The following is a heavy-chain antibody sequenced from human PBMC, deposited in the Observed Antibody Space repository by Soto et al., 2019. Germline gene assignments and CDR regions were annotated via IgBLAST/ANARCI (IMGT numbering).Heavy chain of an antibody. CDR1: GYTFTRYD. D-gene: IGHD3-9*01. Sequence: QVPLVQSGAEVKKPGASVKVSCKASGYTFTRYDINWVRQATGQGLEWMGWMNPNSGNTGYAQKFQGRVTMTRNTTISTAYMELSSLRSEHSAVYYCAIGPPFYDILTGYSSLCDFWGQGTLVTVTS. J-gene: IGHJ4*02. CDR2: MNPNSGNT. CDR3: AIGPPFYDILTGYSSLCDF. V-gene: IGHV1-8*01.